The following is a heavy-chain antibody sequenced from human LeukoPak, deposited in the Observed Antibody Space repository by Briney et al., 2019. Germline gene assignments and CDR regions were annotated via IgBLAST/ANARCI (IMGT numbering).Heavy chain of an antibody. V-gene: IGHV3-43*02. CDR3: AKVEDGSSDYYLFDY. D-gene: IGHD3-22*01. Sequence: GGSQRLSCAASGFTFDDYAMHWVRQAPGKGLEWVSLISGDGGSTSYADSVKGRFTISRDNSKNSLYLQMNSLRTEDTALYYCAKVEDGSSDYYLFDYWGQGTLVTVSS. J-gene: IGHJ4*02. CDR2: ISGDGGST. CDR1: GFTFDDYA.